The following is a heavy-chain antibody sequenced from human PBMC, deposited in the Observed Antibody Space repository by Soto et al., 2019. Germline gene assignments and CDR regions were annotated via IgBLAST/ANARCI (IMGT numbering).Heavy chain of an antibody. J-gene: IGHJ3*02. V-gene: IGHV3-23*01. CDR2: ISGSGGST. Sequence: GGSLRLSCAASGFTFGRYAMSWVRQAPGKGLEWVSAISGSGGSTYYADSVKGRFTISRDNSKNTLYLQMNSLRAEDTAVYYCAKDPGLVGRTGPIWGQGTMVTVSS. CDR3: AKDPGLVGRTGPI. CDR1: GFTFGRYA. D-gene: IGHD2-2*01.